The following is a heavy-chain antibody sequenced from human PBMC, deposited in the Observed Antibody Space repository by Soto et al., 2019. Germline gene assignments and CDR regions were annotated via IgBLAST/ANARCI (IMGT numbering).Heavy chain of an antibody. CDR3: ARVQPITMIVVVRDFDY. J-gene: IGHJ4*02. D-gene: IGHD3-22*01. V-gene: IGHV1-18*01. CDR1: GYTFSNYG. CDR2: ISAYNGNT. Sequence: ASVKVSCKGSGYTFSNYGISWGRQAPGQGLEWMGWISAYNGNTNCAQKLQGRVTMTTDTSTSTAYMELRSLRSDDTAVYYCARVQPITMIVVVRDFDYWGQGTLVTVSS.